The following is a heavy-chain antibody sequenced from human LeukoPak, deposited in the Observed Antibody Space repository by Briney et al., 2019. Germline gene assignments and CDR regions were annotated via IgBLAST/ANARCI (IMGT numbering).Heavy chain of an antibody. J-gene: IGHJ5*02. CDR3: ARTISSSWYGGSWCDP. CDR1: GYTFTSYG. Sequence: ASVKVSCKASGYTFTSYGISWVRQAPGQGLEWMGWISAYNGNTNYAQKLQGRVTMTTDISTSTAYMELRSLRSDDTAVYYCARTISSSWYGGSWCDPWGQGTLVTVSS. D-gene: IGHD6-13*01. V-gene: IGHV1-18*01. CDR2: ISAYNGNT.